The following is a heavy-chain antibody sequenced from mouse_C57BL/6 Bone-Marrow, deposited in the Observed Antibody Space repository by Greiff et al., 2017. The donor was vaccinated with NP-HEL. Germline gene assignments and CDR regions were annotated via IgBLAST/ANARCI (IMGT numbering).Heavy chain of an antibody. Sequence: VQLQQSGPELVKPGASVKISCKASGYTFTDYYMNWVKQSHGKSLEWIGDINPNNGGTSYNQKFKGKATLTVDKSSSTAYMVLRSLTSEDSAVYYCARGGGYYGSSYYYAMDYWGQGTSVTVSS. V-gene: IGHV1-26*01. D-gene: IGHD1-1*01. CDR3: ARGGGYYGSSYYYAMDY. CDR1: GYTFTDYY. J-gene: IGHJ4*01. CDR2: INPNNGGT.